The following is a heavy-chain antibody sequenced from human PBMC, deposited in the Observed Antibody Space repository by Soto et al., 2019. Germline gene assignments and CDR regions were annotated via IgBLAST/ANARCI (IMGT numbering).Heavy chain of an antibody. D-gene: IGHD2-2*01. CDR1: GGTFSNYA. Sequence: QVQLVQSGAEVRKPGSSVTVSCKASGGTFSNYAISWVRQAPGQGLEWMGGIIPIVGTGSYAQKFQGRVTITADEPTTTADMELSSLRFEDTAVYYCARVVILVPTASTHYYYHMDVWGRGTTVTVSS. CDR2: IIPIVGTG. J-gene: IGHJ6*02. V-gene: IGHV1-69*01. CDR3: ARVVILVPTASTHYYYHMDV.